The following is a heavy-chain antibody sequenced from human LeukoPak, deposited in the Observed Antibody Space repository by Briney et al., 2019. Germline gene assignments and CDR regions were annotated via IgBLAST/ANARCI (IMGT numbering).Heavy chain of an antibody. V-gene: IGHV1-18*01. CDR1: GYTFTDYG. CDR2: ISAYNGDT. Sequence: WASVKVSCKASGYTFTDYGISWVRQAPGQGHEWMGWISAYNGDTYYTQKLQGRVTMTTDTSTSTAYMELRSLRSDDTALYYCARDFYLYTGYGRSFDYWGQGTLVTVSS. J-gene: IGHJ4*02. D-gene: IGHD5-12*01. CDR3: ARDFYLYTGYGRSFDY.